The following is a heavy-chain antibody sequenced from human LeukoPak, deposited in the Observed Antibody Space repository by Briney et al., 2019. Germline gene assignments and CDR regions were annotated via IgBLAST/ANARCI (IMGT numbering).Heavy chain of an antibody. V-gene: IGHV3-9*01. CDR1: GFTFDDYA. CDR3: TTEVEVVVAATRHRSFDY. D-gene: IGHD2-15*01. CDR2: ISWNSGSI. Sequence: GGSLRLSCAASGFTFDDYAMQWVRQAPGKGLEWVSGISWNSGSIGYADSVKGRFTISRDNAKNYLYLQMNSLKTEDTAVYYCTTEVEVVVAATRHRSFDYWGQGTLVTVSS. J-gene: IGHJ4*02.